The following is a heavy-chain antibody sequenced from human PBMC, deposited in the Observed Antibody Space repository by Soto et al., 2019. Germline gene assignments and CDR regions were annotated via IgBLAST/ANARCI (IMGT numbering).Heavy chain of an antibody. CDR2: INGRDGAI. CDR3: ARDHLWAFDY. CDR1: GFSFSVYS. J-gene: IGHJ4*02. V-gene: IGHV3-48*02. D-gene: IGHD3-3*02. Sequence: VGSLRLSCAASGFSFSVYSMNWVRQAPGKGLEWVSYINGRDGAINYVDSVKGRFTISIDIAKNSLYLQMNSLRDEDTAVYFCARDHLWAFDYWGQGVLVTVSS.